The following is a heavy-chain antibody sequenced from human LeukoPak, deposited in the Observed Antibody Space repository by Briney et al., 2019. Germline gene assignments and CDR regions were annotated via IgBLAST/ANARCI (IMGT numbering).Heavy chain of an antibody. Sequence: SETLSLTCTVSGGSISSYYWSWIRQPPGKGLEWIGYIYYSGSTNYNPSLKSRVTISVDTPQNRFSLRLRSVTAADTAIYYCVREDYLNFMIDSWGQGTLVTVSS. D-gene: IGHD3-16*01. J-gene: IGHJ4*02. V-gene: IGHV4-59*12. CDR2: IYYSGST. CDR3: VREDYLNFMIDS. CDR1: GGSISSYY.